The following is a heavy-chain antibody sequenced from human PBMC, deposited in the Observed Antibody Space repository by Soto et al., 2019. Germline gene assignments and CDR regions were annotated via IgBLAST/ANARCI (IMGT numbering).Heavy chain of an antibody. V-gene: IGHV4-61*01. J-gene: IGHJ6*02. CDR2: IYYSGST. Sequence: QVQLQESGPGLVKPSETLSLTCTVSGGSVSSGSYYWSWIRQPPGKGLEWIGYIYYSGSTNYNPSLKSRVTISVDTSKNQFSLKLSSVTAADTAVYYCARSYYDFWSGYNRYYYYGMDVWGQGPTVTVSS. CDR1: GGSVSSGSYY. CDR3: ARSYYDFWSGYNRYYYYGMDV. D-gene: IGHD3-3*01.